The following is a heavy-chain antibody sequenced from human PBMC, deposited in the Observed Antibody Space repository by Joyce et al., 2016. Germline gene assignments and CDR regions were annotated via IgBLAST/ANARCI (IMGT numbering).Heavy chain of an antibody. CDR2: ISYDGSNK. CDR1: GFTFSNYG. D-gene: IGHD3-9*01. Sequence: QGQLVESGGGVVQPGRSLRLSCSASGFTFSNYGMHWVRLAPGEGVGWGAVISYDGSNKQYGESVKGRFTISRDNSKNTLYLQMNSLRAEDTAVYYCAGGILTGYFDYWGQGTLVTVSS. CDR3: AGGILTGYFDY. V-gene: IGHV3-30*03. J-gene: IGHJ4*02.